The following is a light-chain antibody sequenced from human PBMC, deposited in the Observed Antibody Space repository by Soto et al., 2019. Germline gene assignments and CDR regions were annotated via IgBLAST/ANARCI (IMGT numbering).Light chain of an antibody. V-gene: IGKV1-16*01. CDR2: AAS. J-gene: IGKJ2*01. CDR1: QDINNY. CDR3: QEYITPPFT. Sequence: DIQMTPSPSSLSASVGDRVTITCRASQDINNYLAWFQQKPGKAPQSLIYAASTLESGVPSRFSGSASGTDFTLTISSLQPEDFATYYCQEYITPPFTFGQGTKLEIK.